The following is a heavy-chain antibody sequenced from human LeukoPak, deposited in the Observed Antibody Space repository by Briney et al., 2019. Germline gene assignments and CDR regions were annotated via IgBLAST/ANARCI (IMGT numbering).Heavy chain of an antibody. Sequence: GGSLRPSCAASGFTFSSYAMSWVRQAPGKGREWVSAISGSGGSTYYAGSVKGRFTISRDNSKNTLYLQMNSLRAEDTAVYYCAKVATKVVTASYFDYWGQGTLVTVSS. V-gene: IGHV3-23*01. D-gene: IGHD2-21*02. CDR2: ISGSGGST. CDR3: AKVATKVVTASYFDY. CDR1: GFTFSSYA. J-gene: IGHJ4*02.